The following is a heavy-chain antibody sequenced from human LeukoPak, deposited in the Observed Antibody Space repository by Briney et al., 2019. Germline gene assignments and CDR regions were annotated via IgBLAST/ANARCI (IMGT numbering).Heavy chain of an antibody. D-gene: IGHD2-15*01. Sequence: PSQTLSLTCTVSGGSISSGDYYWSWIRQPPGKGLEWIGYIYYSWITYYNPSLKSRVTLSVDPSKNQFSLKLSSVTAADTAVYYCARVVVVAATVVFDYWGQGTLVTVSS. J-gene: IGHJ4*02. CDR2: IYYSWIT. CDR3: ARVVVVAATVVFDY. CDR1: GGSISSGDYY. V-gene: IGHV4-30-4*01.